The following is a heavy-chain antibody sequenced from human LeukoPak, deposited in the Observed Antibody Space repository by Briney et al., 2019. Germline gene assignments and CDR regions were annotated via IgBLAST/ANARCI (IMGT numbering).Heavy chain of an antibody. CDR1: GFTFSSYE. J-gene: IGHJ3*01. D-gene: IGHD2-2*02. V-gene: IGHV3-48*03. Sequence: GGSLRLSCAASGFTFSSYEMNWVRQAPGKGLEWVSYISSSGSTIYYADSVKGRFTISRDNAKNSLYLQMNSLRADDTAVYYCAMKAVPRPRLYDAFDFWGQGTVVTVSS. CDR3: AMKAVPRPRLYDAFDF. CDR2: ISSSGSTI.